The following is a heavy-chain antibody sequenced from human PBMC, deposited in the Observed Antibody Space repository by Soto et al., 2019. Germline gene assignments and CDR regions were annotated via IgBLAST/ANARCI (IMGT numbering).Heavy chain of an antibody. V-gene: IGHV1-69*01. Sequence: QVQLVQSGAEVKKPGSSVKVSCKASGGAFSSYAISWVRQSPGQGLEWMGGNLPLFNIANYAQKFQGRVTITADEPTSTAYMELSNLISEDTAVYYCARRRLGYGAWYCDLWGRGTLITFSS. CDR1: GGAFSSYA. J-gene: IGHJ2*01. CDR3: ARRRLGYGAWYCDL. D-gene: IGHD5-18*01. CDR2: NLPLFNIA.